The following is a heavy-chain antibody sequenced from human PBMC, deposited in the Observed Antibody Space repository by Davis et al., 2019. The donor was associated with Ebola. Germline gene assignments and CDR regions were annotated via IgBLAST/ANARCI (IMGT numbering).Heavy chain of an antibody. D-gene: IGHD6-19*01. J-gene: IGHJ6*02. CDR1: GGTFSSYA. CDR2: IITIFGTT. V-gene: IGHV1-69*13. CDR3: ARDLVDSSGSPLGMDV. Sequence: AASVKVSCKASGGTFSSYAISWVRQAPGQGLEWMGGIITIFGTTNYAQKFQGRVTITADESTSTAYMELSSLRSEDTAVYYCARDLVDSSGSPLGMDVWGQGTTVTVSS.